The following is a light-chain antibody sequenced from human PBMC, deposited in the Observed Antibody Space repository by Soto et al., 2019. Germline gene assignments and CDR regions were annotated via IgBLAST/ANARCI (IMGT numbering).Light chain of an antibody. CDR2: YAS. Sequence: PGERATLSCRASQSVSSYLAWYQQKPGQAPRLLIYYASNRATGIPARFSGSGSGTDFTLTIRSLEPEDFAVYYCQQRSNWPRTFGQGTKVEIK. J-gene: IGKJ1*01. CDR3: QQRSNWPRT. CDR1: QSVSSY. V-gene: IGKV3-11*01.